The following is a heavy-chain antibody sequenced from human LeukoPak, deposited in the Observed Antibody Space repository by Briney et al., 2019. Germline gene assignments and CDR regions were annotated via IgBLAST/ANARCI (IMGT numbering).Heavy chain of an antibody. CDR2: INPDSKYI. Sequence: PGGSLRLSCAASAFALSTYTMEWVRLAPGKGLEWVSSINPDSKYIYYRDSVRGRFTISRDNAKNSLYLQMNSLRVEDTAVYFCARPSNTGYSSSWYLSPIDYWGQGTLVTVSS. D-gene: IGHD6-13*01. J-gene: IGHJ4*02. CDR1: AFALSTYT. CDR3: ARPSNTGYSSSWYLSPIDY. V-gene: IGHV3-21*01.